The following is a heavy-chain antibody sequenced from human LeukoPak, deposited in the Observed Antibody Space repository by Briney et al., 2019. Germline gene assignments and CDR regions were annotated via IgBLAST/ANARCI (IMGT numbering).Heavy chain of an antibody. CDR2: ISSSGSTI. J-gene: IGHJ4*01. CDR1: GFTFSSCE. V-gene: IGHV3-48*03. D-gene: IGHD6-13*01. CDR3: ARDGTAPGLYFDL. Sequence: GGSLRLSCAASGFTFSSCEMNWVRQAPGKGLEWVSYISSSGSTIYYADSVKGRFTISRDNAKNSLYLQMNSLRAEDTAVYYCARDGTAPGLYFDLWGQGTLVTVSS.